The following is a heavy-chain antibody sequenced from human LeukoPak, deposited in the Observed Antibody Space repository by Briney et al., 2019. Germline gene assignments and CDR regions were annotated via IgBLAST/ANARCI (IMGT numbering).Heavy chain of an antibody. CDR1: GDSIRSYY. J-gene: IGHJ6*02. Sequence: SETLSLTCSVSGDSIRSYYWNWIRQPAGEGLEWIGRIYSSGSPNYNPSLESRVTMSVDTSENQSSLKLSSVTAADTAVYYCARFYGSGTYYGLDVWGQGTTVTVSS. D-gene: IGHD3-10*01. CDR3: ARFYGSGTYYGLDV. V-gene: IGHV4-4*07. CDR2: IYSSGSP.